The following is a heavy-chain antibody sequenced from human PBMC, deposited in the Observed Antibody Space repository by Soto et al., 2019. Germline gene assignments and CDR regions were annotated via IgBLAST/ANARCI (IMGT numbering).Heavy chain of an antibody. CDR1: GFSFTTYV. D-gene: IGHD1-26*01. V-gene: IGHV3-30*18. CDR3: AKGLLAIVGTTLPRDAFNI. Sequence: QVQLVESGGGVVQPGRSLRLSCAASGFSFTTYVMHWVRQAPGKGLEWVAVISHDGSYKYYGDAVKGRFTISRDTSKNAVYLEMKSLRPEETGVYYCAKGLLAIVGTTLPRDAFNIWGQGKIVTVS. J-gene: IGHJ3*02. CDR2: ISHDGSYK.